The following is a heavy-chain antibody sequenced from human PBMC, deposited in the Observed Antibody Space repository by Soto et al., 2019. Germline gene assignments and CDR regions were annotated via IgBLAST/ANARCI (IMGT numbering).Heavy chain of an antibody. CDR3: AMWGSSPDAFDF. Sequence: QVQLQESGPGLVKPSETLSLTCTVSGGSVSSGSYYWSWIRQPPGKGLEWIGYIYYSGSTNYNPSLQSRVTISVDAAKNQFALKLSSVTAADTAVYFCAMWGSSPDAFDFWGQGTMVTVSS. CDR1: GGSVSSGSYY. J-gene: IGHJ3*01. D-gene: IGHD3-16*01. V-gene: IGHV4-61*01. CDR2: IYYSGST.